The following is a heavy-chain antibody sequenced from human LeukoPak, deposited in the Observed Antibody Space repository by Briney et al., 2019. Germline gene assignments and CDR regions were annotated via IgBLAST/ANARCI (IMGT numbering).Heavy chain of an antibody. V-gene: IGHV4-34*01. J-gene: IGHJ6*03. CDR2: INHSGST. D-gene: IGHD6-19*01. CDR1: GGSFSGYY. CDR3: ARGPFRRGESSGWYGNYYYYYMDV. Sequence: PSETLSLTCAVYGGSFSGYYWSWIRQPPGKGLEWIGEINHSGSTNYNPSLKSRVTISVDTSKNQFSLKLSSVTAADTAVYYCARGPFRRGESSGWYGNYYYYYMDVWGKGTTVTVSS.